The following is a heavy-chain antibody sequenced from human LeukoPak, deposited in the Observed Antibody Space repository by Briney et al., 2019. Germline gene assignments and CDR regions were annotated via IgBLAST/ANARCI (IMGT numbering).Heavy chain of an antibody. CDR1: GGSISSSSYY. J-gene: IGHJ4*02. CDR2: IYYSGST. Sequence: SETLSLTCTVSGGSISSSSYYWGWIRQPPGKGLEWIGSIYYSGSTNYNPSLKSRVTISVDTSKNQFSLKLSSVTAADTAVYYCARSPVVKQWLEYYFDYWGQGTLVTVSS. V-gene: IGHV4-39*07. CDR3: ARSPVVKQWLEYYFDY. D-gene: IGHD6-19*01.